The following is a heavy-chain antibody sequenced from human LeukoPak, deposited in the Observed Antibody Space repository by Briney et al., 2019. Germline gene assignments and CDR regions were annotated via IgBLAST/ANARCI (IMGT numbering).Heavy chain of an antibody. CDR1: GGTFSSYS. D-gene: IGHD5-18*01. CDR3: ARIGYRMKFDY. Sequence: GAAVKIFCKASGGTFSSYSISWVRQAPGQGLGWMGWIIPIFGTANYAQKFQGRVTITTDESTSTAYMELSSLRSEDTAVYYCARIGYRMKFDYWGQGTLVTVSS. J-gene: IGHJ4*02. CDR2: IIPIFGTA. V-gene: IGHV1-69*05.